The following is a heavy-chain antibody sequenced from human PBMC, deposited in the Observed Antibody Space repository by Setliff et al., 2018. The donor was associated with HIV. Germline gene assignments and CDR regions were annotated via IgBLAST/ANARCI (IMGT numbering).Heavy chain of an antibody. CDR1: GYTFTSYG. J-gene: IGHJ4*02. Sequence: ASVKVSCKASGYTFTSYGISWVRQAPGQGLEWMGWISAYNGNTNDAQELQGRVTMTRDTSTSTAYMELRSLRSDDTAVYYCARVWEWNYDLGYWGQGTLVTVSS. CDR2: ISAYNGNT. D-gene: IGHD1-7*01. CDR3: ARVWEWNYDLGY. V-gene: IGHV1-18*01.